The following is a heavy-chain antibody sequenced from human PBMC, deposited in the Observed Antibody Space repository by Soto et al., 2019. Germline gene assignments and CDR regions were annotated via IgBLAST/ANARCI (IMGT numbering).Heavy chain of an antibody. D-gene: IGHD1-7*01. CDR2: TLYRSSKWYN. Sequence: QXLSLTCAISGDXVSTNMGAWSWIRQSPSRGLEWLGSTLYRSSKWYNEYAVYVKSRMTINPETSKNKFSLQLNSFNPEDTAVYYCARDAAPTLNYPHGMDVWGQGTAGTVSS. J-gene: IGHJ6*02. V-gene: IGHV6-1*01. CDR1: GDXVSTNMGA. CDR3: ARDAAPTLNYPHGMDV.